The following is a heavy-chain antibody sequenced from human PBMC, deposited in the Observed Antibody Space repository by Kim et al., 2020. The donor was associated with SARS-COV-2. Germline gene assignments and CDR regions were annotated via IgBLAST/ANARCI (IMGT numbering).Heavy chain of an antibody. CDR1: GGTFSSYA. V-gene: IGHV1-69*04. CDR3: ARASPEVVTARTQDAFDI. CDR2: IIPILGIA. Sequence: SVKVSCKASGGTFSSYAISWVRQAPGQGLEWMGRIIPILGIANYAQKFQGRVTITADKSTSTAYMELSSLRSEDTAVYYCARASPEVVTARTQDAFDIWGQGTMVTVSS. D-gene: IGHD2-21*02. J-gene: IGHJ3*02.